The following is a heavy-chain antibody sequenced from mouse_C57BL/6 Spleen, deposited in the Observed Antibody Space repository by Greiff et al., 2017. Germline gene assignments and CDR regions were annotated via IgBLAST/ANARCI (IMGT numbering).Heavy chain of an antibody. V-gene: IGHV1-69*01. D-gene: IGHD2-4*01. J-gene: IGHJ3*01. CDR1: GYTFTSYW. CDR3: GRRDYDYDCFAY. CDR2: IDPSDGYT. Sequence: QVQLQQPGAELVMPGASVKLSCKASGYTFTSYWMHWVKQRPGQGLEWIGEIDPSDGYTNYNQKFKGKSTLTVDKSSSTAYMQLSSLTSEDSAVYYCGRRDYDYDCFAYWGQGTLVTVSA.